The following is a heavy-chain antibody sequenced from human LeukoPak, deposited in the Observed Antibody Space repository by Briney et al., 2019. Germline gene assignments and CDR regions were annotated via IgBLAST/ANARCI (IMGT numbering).Heavy chain of an antibody. CDR2: ISAYNGNT. CDR3: ARDCDSSGYYCY. CDR1: VYSFISYV. D-gene: IGHD3-22*01. Sequence: SVTVSFMGSVYSFISYVISWVGQAPGQGLEWMGLISAYNGNTNYAQKLHGRVTMTTDTSTSTAYMELKSMRSDDTAVYDCARDCDSSGYYCYWGQGTLVTVSS. J-gene: IGHJ4*02. V-gene: IGHV1-18*01.